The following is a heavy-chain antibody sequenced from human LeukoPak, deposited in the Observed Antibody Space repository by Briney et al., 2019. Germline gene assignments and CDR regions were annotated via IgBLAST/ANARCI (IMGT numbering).Heavy chain of an antibody. CDR3: ARRNGQDIVATFRRRYYFDY. CDR2: IYHSGST. CDR1: GYSISSGYY. V-gene: IGHV4-38-2*02. Sequence: SETLSLTCTVSGYSISSGYYWGWIRPPPGKGLEWIGSIYHSGSTYYNPSLKSRVTISVDTSKNQFSLKLSSVTAADTAVYYCARRNGQDIVATFRRRYYFDYWGQGTLVTVSS. D-gene: IGHD5-12*01. J-gene: IGHJ4*02.